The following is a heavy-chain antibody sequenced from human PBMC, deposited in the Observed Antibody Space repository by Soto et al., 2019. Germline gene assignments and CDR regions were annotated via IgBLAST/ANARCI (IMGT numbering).Heavy chain of an antibody. Sequence: PSETLSLTCTVSGGSISSGGYYWSWIRQHPGKDLEWIGYIYYSGNTYYNPSLKSRVTISIDTSKNQFYLKLNSVTAADTAVYYCARHEDSGTHLGYWGQGTLVTVSS. V-gene: IGHV4-31*03. CDR3: ARHEDSGTHLGY. CDR2: IYYSGNT. CDR1: GGSISSGGYY. D-gene: IGHD1-26*01. J-gene: IGHJ4*02.